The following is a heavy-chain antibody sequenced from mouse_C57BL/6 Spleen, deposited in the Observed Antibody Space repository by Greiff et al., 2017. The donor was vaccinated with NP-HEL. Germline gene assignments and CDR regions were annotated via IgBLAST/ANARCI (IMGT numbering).Heavy chain of an antibody. CDR3: ARHDGYPYYYAMDY. CDR2: ISDGGSYT. V-gene: IGHV5-4*03. J-gene: IGHJ4*01. CDR1: GFTFSSYA. D-gene: IGHD2-3*01. Sequence: EVKLVESGGGLVKPGGSLKLSCAASGFTFSSYAMSWVRQTPEKRLEWVATISDGGSYTYYPDNVKGRFTISRDNAKNNLYLQMSHLKSEDTAMYYCARHDGYPYYYAMDYWGQGTSVTVSS.